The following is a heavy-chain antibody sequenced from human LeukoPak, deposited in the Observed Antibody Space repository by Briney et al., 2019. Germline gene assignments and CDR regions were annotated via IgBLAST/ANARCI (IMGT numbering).Heavy chain of an antibody. CDR3: ARGCDILTGYYEAYYFDY. CDR1: GFTFGDYA. J-gene: IGHJ4*02. V-gene: IGHV3-7*04. D-gene: IGHD3-9*01. CDR2: IKQDGSEK. Sequence: GGSLRLSCTASGFTFGDYAISWVRQAPGKGLEWVANIKQDGSEKYYVDSVKGRFTISRDNAKNSLYLQMNSLRAEDTAVCYCARGCDILTGYYEAYYFDYWGQGTLVTVSS.